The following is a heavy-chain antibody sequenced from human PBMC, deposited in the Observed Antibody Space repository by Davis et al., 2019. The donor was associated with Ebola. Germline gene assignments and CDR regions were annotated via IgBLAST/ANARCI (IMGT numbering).Heavy chain of an antibody. CDR3: ARGLWVVVPAAMSVPYGMDV. V-gene: IGHV1-69*06. CDR1: GGTFSSYA. CDR2: IIPIFGTA. Sequence: SVKVSCKASGGTFSSYAISWVRQAPGQGLEWMGGIIPIFGTANYAQKFQGRVTITADKSTSTAYMELSSLRSEDTAVYYCARGLWVVVPAAMSVPYGMDVWGQGTTVTVSS. J-gene: IGHJ6*02. D-gene: IGHD2-2*01.